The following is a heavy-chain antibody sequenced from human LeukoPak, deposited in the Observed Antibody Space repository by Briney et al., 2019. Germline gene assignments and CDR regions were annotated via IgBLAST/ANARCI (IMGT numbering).Heavy chain of an antibody. V-gene: IGHV4-59*01. CDR2: IYYSGST. CDR3: ARGRGFYYGDYFDH. Sequence: SETLSLTCTVAGGAISSYYWSLIRQPPGKGLEGIGYIYYSGSTNYTPSLKSRVTISVDTSKNQFSLKLSSVTAADAAVYYCARGRGFYYGDYFDHWGQGTLITVSS. D-gene: IGHD4-17*01. CDR1: GGAISSYY. J-gene: IGHJ4*02.